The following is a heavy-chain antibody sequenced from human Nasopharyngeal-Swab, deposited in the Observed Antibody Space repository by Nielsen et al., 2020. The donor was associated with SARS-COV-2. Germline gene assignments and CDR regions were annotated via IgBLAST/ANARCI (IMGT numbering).Heavy chain of an antibody. D-gene: IGHD3-3*01. CDR2: IIPILGIA. V-gene: IGHV1-69*10. J-gene: IGHJ6*02. Sequence: SVKVSCKASGGTFSSYAISWVRQAPGQGLEWMGGIIPILGIANYAQKFQGRVTITADKSTSTAYMELRSLRSDDTAVYYCARDSDDFWSVKNWGYYYYYGMDVWGQGTTVTVSS. CDR1: GGTFSSYA. CDR3: ARDSDDFWSVKNWGYYYYYGMDV.